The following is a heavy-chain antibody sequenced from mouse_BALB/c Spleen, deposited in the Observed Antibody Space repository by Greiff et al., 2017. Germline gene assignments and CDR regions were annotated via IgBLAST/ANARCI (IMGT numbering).Heavy chain of an antibody. J-gene: IGHJ1*01. CDR2: ISSGGST. D-gene: IGHD1-2*01. CDR1: GFTFSSYA. V-gene: IGHV5-6-5*01. Sequence: EVNVVESGGGLVKPGGSLKLSCAASGFTFSSYAMSWVRQTPEKRLEWVASISSGGSTYYPDSVKGRFTISRDNARNILYLQMSSLRSEDTAMYYCARPLLRLDWYFDVWGAGTTVTVSS. CDR3: ARPLLRLDWYFDV.